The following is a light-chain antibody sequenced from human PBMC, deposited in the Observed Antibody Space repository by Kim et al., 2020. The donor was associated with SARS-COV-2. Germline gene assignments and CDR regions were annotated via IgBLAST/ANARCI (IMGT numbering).Light chain of an antibody. Sequence: PGHSITSSCTETSSDVGGYNYVTWYQQHPGKAPKLMIYDVSNRPSGVSNRFSGSKSGNTASLTISGLQAEDEADYYCSSYTSSSVVFGGGTQLTVL. CDR3: SSYTSSSVV. J-gene: IGLJ2*01. CDR1: SSDVGGYNY. V-gene: IGLV2-14*03. CDR2: DVS.